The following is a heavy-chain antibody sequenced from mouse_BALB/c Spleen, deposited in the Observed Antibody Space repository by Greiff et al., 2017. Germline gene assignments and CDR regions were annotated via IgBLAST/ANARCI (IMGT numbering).Heavy chain of an antibody. CDR1: GYTFTSYW. V-gene: IGHV1-5*01. J-gene: IGHJ3*01. CDR2: IYPGNSDT. D-gene: IGHD2-2*01. Sequence: EVQLQQSGTVLARPGASVKMSCKASGYTFTSYWMHWVKQRPGQGLEWIGAIYPGNSDTSYNQKFKGKAKLTAVTSTSTAYMELSSLTNEDSAVYYCTRVGYDGVAWFAYWGQGTLVTVSA. CDR3: TRVGYDGVAWFAY.